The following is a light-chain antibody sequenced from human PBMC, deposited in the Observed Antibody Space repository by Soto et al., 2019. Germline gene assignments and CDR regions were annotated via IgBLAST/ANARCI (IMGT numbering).Light chain of an antibody. CDR2: DAS. Sequence: IRMTKSPSTLSASVRDRVTITCRASQSISSWLAWYQQKPGKAPKLLIYDASALPRGVPSRFSGSGSGTEFTLTISSLQPDDFATYYCQQYNSFPWTFGQGTKVDIK. V-gene: IGKV1-5*01. CDR1: QSISSW. CDR3: QQYNSFPWT. J-gene: IGKJ1*01.